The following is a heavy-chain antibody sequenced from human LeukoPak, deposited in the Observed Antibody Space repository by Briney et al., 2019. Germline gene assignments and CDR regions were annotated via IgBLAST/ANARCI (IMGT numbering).Heavy chain of an antibody. V-gene: IGHV1-2*02. CDR1: GYTFIDFY. J-gene: IGHJ4*02. CDR2: INPNSGAT. CDR3: ARVKKLMSEFEF. D-gene: IGHD2-8*01. Sequence: ASVKVSCKASGYTFIDFYIHWVRQAPGQGLEWMGWINPNSGATKYTQKFQGRVSMTRDTSITTVYMDLSSLRSDDTAVYYCARVKKLMSEFEFWGRGTLVTVSS.